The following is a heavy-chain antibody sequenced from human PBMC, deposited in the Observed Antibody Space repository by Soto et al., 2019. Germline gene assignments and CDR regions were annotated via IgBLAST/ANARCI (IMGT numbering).Heavy chain of an antibody. CDR2: ISAYNGNT. Sequence: ASVKVSCKASGYTFTSYGISWVRQAPGQGLEWMGWISAYNGNTNYAQKLQGRVTMTTDTSTSTAYMELRSLRSDDTAVYYCARDKPYSSGWYGERYFQHWGQGTLVTVSS. CDR1: GYTFTSYG. CDR3: ARDKPYSSGWYGERYFQH. D-gene: IGHD6-19*01. V-gene: IGHV1-18*01. J-gene: IGHJ1*01.